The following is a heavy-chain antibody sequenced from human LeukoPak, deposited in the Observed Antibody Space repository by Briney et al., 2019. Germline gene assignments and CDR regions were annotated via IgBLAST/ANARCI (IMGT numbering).Heavy chain of an antibody. J-gene: IGHJ4*02. CDR3: ATQNYGSGSYWGDY. V-gene: IGHV3-23*01. CDR1: GFTFSSYA. D-gene: IGHD3-10*01. CDR2: ISGSGGST. Sequence: GGSLRLSCAASGFTFSSYAMSWVRQAPGKGLEWVSAISGSGGSTYYADSVKGRFTISRDNSKNTLYLQMNSLRDEDTAVYYCATQNYGSGSYWGDYWGQGTLVTVSS.